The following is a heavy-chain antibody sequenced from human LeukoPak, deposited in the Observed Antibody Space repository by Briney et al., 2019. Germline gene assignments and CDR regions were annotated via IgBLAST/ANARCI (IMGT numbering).Heavy chain of an antibody. D-gene: IGHD1-26*01. V-gene: IGHV1-69*13. CDR1: GGTFSNYV. Sequence: GASVKVSCKASGGTFSNYVIIWVRQAPGQGLEWMGGIIPMFRTPIYAQKFQGRVTITADESTSTAYMELSSLRSEDTAVYYCASRTGGYYGWSFDYWGQGTLVTVSS. CDR2: IIPMFRTP. J-gene: IGHJ4*02. CDR3: ASRTGGYYGWSFDY.